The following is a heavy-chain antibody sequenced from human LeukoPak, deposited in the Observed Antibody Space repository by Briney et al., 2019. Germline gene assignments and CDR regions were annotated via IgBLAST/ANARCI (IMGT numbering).Heavy chain of an antibody. V-gene: IGHV1-18*01. J-gene: IGHJ5*02. CDR3: ARSIEYSSSEAWFDP. D-gene: IGHD6-6*01. CDR2: ISAYNGNT. Sequence: GASVKVSCKASGYTFTSYGISWVRQAPGQGLEWMGWISAYNGNTNYAQKFQGRVTMTRDTSTSTVYMELSSLRSEDTAVYYCARSIEYSSSEAWFDPWGQGTLVTVSS. CDR1: GYTFTSYG.